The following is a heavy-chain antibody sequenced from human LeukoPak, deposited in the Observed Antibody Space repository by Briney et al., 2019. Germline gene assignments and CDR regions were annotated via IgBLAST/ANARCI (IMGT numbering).Heavy chain of an antibody. CDR1: GFTFSISW. CDR2: VNGDGGTT. D-gene: IGHD2-2*02. J-gene: IGHJ6*02. V-gene: IGHV3-74*01. CDR3: ARDRRYSMDV. Sequence: QPGGSLRLSCAASGFTFSISWIHWVRQAPGKGLVWVSHVNGDGGTTTYAGSVKGRFTISRDNAKNTVYLQMNSLTAEDTAVYYCARDRRYSMDVWGQGITVTVPS.